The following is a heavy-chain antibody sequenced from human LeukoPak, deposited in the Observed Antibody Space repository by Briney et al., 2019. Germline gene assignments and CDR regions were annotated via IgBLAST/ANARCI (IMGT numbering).Heavy chain of an antibody. CDR1: GYTFTTYA. Sequence: GASAKVSCKASGYTFTTYAMNWVRQSPGQEVQWLGWINTNTVIATYAKGFTGRFVFSLDTSVRTAYLQISSLKAEDTAVYYGARGTGYSSSWSPHWGQGTLVTVSS. CDR3: ARGTGYSSSWSPH. V-gene: IGHV7-4-1*02. D-gene: IGHD6-13*01. J-gene: IGHJ4*02. CDR2: INTNTVIA.